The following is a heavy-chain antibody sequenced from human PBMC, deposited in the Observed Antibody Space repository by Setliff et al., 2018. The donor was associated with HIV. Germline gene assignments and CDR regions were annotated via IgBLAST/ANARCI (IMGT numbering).Heavy chain of an antibody. CDR1: GYSISSGYF. CDR3: ARRDQYGGSPYFES. Sequence: PSETLSLTCPVSGYSISSGYFWGWIRQPPGEGLEWIVSFYHSGDTYYNPSLKSRVTISVDTSKNQFSLKLSSVTAADTAVYYCARRDQYGGSPYFESWGQGALVTVSS. CDR2: FYHSGDT. J-gene: IGHJ4*02. D-gene: IGHD3-10*01. V-gene: IGHV4-38-2*01.